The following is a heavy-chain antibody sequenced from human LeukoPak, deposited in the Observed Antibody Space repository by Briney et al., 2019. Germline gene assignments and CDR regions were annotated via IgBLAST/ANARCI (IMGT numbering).Heavy chain of an antibody. CDR2: IGPTGTDR. V-gene: IGHV3-21*01. D-gene: IGHD1-14*01. CDR1: GFTFSSCG. Sequence: GGSLRLSCAASGFTFSSCGFNWVRQAPGKGLEWVSSIGPTGTDRYYADSVRGRFIISRDNAKNSMYLQMDSLRDEDTAVYYCATETIGRHYDYWGQGTLLTVSS. J-gene: IGHJ4*02. CDR3: ATETIGRHYDY.